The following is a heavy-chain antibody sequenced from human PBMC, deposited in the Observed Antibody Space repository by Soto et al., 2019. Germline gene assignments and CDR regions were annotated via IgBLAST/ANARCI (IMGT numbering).Heavy chain of an antibody. CDR3: VRYAGSSWFDY. CDR2: IYYSGRT. J-gene: IGHJ4*02. Sequence: QVQLQESGPGLVKPSETLSLTCTVSGGSVSSGSYYWSWIRQPPGTGLEWIGYIYYSGRTNYNPSLNSRVTISLDTSKNQFSLRLSSVTAADTAVYYCVRYAGSSWFDYWGQGTLVTVSS. V-gene: IGHV4-61*01. CDR1: GGSVSSGSYY. D-gene: IGHD6-13*01.